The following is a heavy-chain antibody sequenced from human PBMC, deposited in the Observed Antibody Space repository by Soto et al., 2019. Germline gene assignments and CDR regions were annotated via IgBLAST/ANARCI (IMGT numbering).Heavy chain of an antibody. V-gene: IGHV1-69*01. Sequence: QVQLVQSGAEVKKPGSSVKVSCKASGDTFNNYAVTWVRQAPGQGLEWMGGIIPILGTPNYAQRFQGRVTITADESTRTVYMEQSSLRSEDTAVYYCASSYGTSWYGDYWGQGTLVTVSS. D-gene: IGHD6-13*01. CDR2: IIPILGTP. CDR3: ASSYGTSWYGDY. CDR1: GDTFNNYA. J-gene: IGHJ4*02.